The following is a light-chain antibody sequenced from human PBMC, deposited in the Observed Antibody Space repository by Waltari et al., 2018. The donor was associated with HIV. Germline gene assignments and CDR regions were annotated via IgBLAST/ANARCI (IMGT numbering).Light chain of an antibody. V-gene: IGLV3-1*01. Sequence: SYEVTQPHSVAVSPGQTDTITCSGYALGDKYTCWYQQKPGQSPLLVIYQDNKRPSRIPERFSGSSSGHTATLTISGTLPMDEADYYCQAWGSTTSGVFGRGTRLTVL. CDR1: ALGDKY. CDR3: QAWGSTTSGV. CDR2: QDN. J-gene: IGLJ3*02.